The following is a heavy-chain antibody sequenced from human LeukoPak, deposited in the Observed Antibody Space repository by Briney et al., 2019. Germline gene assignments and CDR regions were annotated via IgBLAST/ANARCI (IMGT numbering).Heavy chain of an antibody. D-gene: IGHD2-15*01. Sequence: GGSLRLSCAASGFTFSSYNMNWVRQAPGKGLEWVSSISRSGSTKYYADSVKGRFTISRDNAKNSLFLQMNSLRAEDTAVYYCARVLRYCSGGNCYSGGLGYMDVWGKGTTVTISS. CDR1: GFTFSSYN. V-gene: IGHV3-48*04. J-gene: IGHJ6*03. CDR2: ISRSGSTK. CDR3: ARVLRYCSGGNCYSGGLGYMDV.